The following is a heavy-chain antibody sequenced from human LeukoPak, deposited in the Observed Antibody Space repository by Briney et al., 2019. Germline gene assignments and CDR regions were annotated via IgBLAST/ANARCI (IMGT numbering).Heavy chain of an antibody. V-gene: IGHV3-9*01. CDR3: AKESSSWYRRGAFDI. CDR2: ISWNSGSI. Sequence: GGSLRLSCAASGFTFDDYAMHWVRQAPGKGLEWVSGISWNSGSIGYADSVKGRFTISRDNAKNSLYLQMNSLRAEDTALYYCAKESSSWYRRGAFDIWGQGTMVTVSS. D-gene: IGHD6-13*01. J-gene: IGHJ3*02. CDR1: GFTFDDYA.